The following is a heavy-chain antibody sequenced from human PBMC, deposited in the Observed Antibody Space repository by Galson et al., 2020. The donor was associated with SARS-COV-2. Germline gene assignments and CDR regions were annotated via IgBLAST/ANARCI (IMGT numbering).Heavy chain of an antibody. CDR2: TYYSGSS. V-gene: IGHV4-39*01. Sequence: PPGQGLEWIRDTYYSGSSYYNPSLKSRLSLSVDTSKNHFSLKLSSVTAADTAVYYCVRRESGGGYFDYWGEGTLVPVSS. J-gene: IGHJ4*02. D-gene: IGHD3-10*01. CDR3: VRRESGGGYFDY.